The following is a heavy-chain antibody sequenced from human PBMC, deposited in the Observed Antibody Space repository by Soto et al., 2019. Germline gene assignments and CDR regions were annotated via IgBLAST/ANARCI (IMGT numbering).Heavy chain of an antibody. Sequence: GASVKVSCEDSGYTFTSYGICWVRHAPGQGLEWMGWISAYNGNTNYAQKLQGRVTMTTDTSTSTAYMELRSLRSDDTAVYYCARDRDYYESSGYSWFDPWGQGTLVTVSS. D-gene: IGHD3-22*01. CDR2: ISAYNGNT. CDR1: GYTFTSYG. CDR3: ARDRDYYESSGYSWFDP. V-gene: IGHV1-18*04. J-gene: IGHJ5*02.